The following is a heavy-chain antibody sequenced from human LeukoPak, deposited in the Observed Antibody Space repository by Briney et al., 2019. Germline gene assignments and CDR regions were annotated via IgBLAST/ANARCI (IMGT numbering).Heavy chain of an antibody. J-gene: IGHJ4*02. D-gene: IGHD1-26*01. Sequence: SQTLSLTCDISGDSVPSNTGGWNWIRQSPSRGLEWLGRTYYRSKWYYDYAVSVKSRISINPDTSKNQFSLQLNSVTPDDTAVYYCARGGLVRSPRGYFDFWGQGTLVTVSS. CDR1: GDSVPSNTGG. CDR3: ARGGLVRSPRGYFDF. CDR2: TYYRSKWYY. V-gene: IGHV6-1*01.